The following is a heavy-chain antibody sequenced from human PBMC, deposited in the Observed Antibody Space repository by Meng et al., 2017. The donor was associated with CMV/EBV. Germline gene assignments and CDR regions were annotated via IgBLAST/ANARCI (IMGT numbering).Heavy chain of an antibody. Sequence: ASVKVSCKASGYTFTGYYMHWVRQAPGQGLEWMGWINPNSGGTNYAQKFQGRVTMTRDTSISTAYMKLSRLRSDDTAVYYCARAFPTTGTTLDYYYGMDVWGQGTTVTVSS. V-gene: IGHV1-2*02. D-gene: IGHD1-1*01. CDR3: ARAFPTTGTTLDYYYGMDV. CDR2: INPNSGGT. CDR1: GYTFTGYY. J-gene: IGHJ6*02.